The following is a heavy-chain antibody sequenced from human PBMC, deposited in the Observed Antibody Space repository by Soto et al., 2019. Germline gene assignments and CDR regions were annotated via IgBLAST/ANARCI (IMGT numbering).Heavy chain of an antibody. CDR1: GGSFSGYY. CDR3: ARGRGRRVGVVVAAGTGHYYYGMDV. Sequence: KPSETLSLTCAVYGGSFSGYYWSWIRQPTGKGLEWIGEINHSGSTNYNPSLKSRVTISVDTSKNQFSLKLSSVTAADTAVYYCARGRGRRVGVVVAAGTGHYYYGMDVWGQGTTVTVSS. D-gene: IGHD2-15*01. V-gene: IGHV4-34*01. CDR2: INHSGST. J-gene: IGHJ6*02.